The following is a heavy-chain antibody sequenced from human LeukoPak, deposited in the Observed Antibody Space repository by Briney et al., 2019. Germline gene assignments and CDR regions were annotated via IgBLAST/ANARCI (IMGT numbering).Heavy chain of an antibody. CDR1: GGSMSPYH. J-gene: IGHJ4*02. CDR3: ARAVSGRFDY. V-gene: IGHV4-59*08. Sequence: SETLSLTCTVSGGSMSPYHWGWIRQPPGKGLEWTGYIYCSGNTNYNPSLNSRVTISVDTSKNQFSLRLSSVTAADTAIYYCARAVSGRFDYWGQGTLVTVSS. CDR2: IYCSGNT. D-gene: IGHD6-19*01.